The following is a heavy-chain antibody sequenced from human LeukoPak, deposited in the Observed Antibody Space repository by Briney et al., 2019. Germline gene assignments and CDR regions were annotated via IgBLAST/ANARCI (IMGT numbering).Heavy chain of an antibody. Sequence: AGGSLRLSCAASGSTFSSYAMSWVRQAPGKGLEWVSAISGSGGSTYYADSVKGRFTISRGNSKNTLYLQMNSLRAEDTAVYYCAKMASGGAAAGVFDYWGQGTLVTVSS. J-gene: IGHJ4*02. D-gene: IGHD6-13*01. CDR1: GSTFSSYA. CDR3: AKMASGGAAAGVFDY. CDR2: ISGSGGST. V-gene: IGHV3-23*01.